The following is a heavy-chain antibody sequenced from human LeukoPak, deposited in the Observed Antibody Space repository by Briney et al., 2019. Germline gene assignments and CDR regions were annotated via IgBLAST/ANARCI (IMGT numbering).Heavy chain of an antibody. Sequence: GGSLRLSRAASGFTFSSYWMTWVRQAPGKGLEWVSSIKQDGSEKYYVNSVKGRFTISRDNAKNSLYLQMNSLRAEDTAVYYCARDQVQLWDYYYYYMDVWGKGTTVTVSS. V-gene: IGHV3-7*01. CDR1: GFTFSSYW. CDR3: ARDQVQLWDYYYYYMDV. J-gene: IGHJ6*03. CDR2: IKQDGSEK. D-gene: IGHD5-18*01.